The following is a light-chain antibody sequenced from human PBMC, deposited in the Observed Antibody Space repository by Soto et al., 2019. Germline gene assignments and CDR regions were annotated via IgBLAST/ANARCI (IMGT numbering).Light chain of an antibody. CDR1: QSVSSSY. V-gene: IGKV3-20*01. J-gene: IGKJ2*01. CDR2: GAS. CDR3: QQYGSSQGYT. Sequence: EIVLTQSPGTLSLSPGERATLSCRASQSVSSSYLAWYQQQPGQAPRLLIYGASSRATGIPDRFSGSGSGTDFTLTISRLEPEDFAVYYCQQYGSSQGYTFGQGTKLEIK.